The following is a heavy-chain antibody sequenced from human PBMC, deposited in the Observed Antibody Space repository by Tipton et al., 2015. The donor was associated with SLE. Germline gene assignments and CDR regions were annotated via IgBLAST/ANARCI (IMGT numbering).Heavy chain of an antibody. V-gene: IGHV4-59*11. J-gene: IGHJ3*02. Sequence: LRLSCTVSGGSINSHYWNWIRQPPGKGLEWIGYIYYSGNTNYNPSLKSRVTISVDTSKNQFSLKLSSVTAADTAVYYCARDIVVVVAGAQRAFDIWGQGTMVTVSS. CDR2: IYYSGNT. CDR3: ARDIVVVVAGAQRAFDI. CDR1: GGSINSHY. D-gene: IGHD2-15*01.